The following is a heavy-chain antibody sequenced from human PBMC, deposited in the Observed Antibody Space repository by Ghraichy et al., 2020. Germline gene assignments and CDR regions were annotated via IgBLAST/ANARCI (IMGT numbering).Heavy chain of an antibody. CDR3: AKDRTLEYCSSTSCHERTPYYYYGMDV. D-gene: IGHD2-2*01. CDR2: ISGSGGST. V-gene: IGHV3-23*01. J-gene: IGHJ6*02. Sequence: GGSLRLSCAASGFTFSSYAMSWVRQAPGKGLEWVSAISGSGGSTYYADSVKGRFTISRDNSKNTLYLQMNSLRAEDTAVYYCAKDRTLEYCSSTSCHERTPYYYYGMDVWGQGTTVTVSS. CDR1: GFTFSSYA.